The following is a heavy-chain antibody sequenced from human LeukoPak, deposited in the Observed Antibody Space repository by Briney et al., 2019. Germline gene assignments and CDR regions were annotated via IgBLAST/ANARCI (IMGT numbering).Heavy chain of an antibody. CDR1: GGSISSGGYS. CDR2: IYTSGST. J-gene: IGHJ6*03. CDR3: ARSISGNYYYYYMDV. D-gene: IGHD3-3*02. V-gene: IGHV4-61*02. Sequence: ALSLTCAVSGGSISSGGYSWSWLGQPPGKGLEWIGRIYTSGSTNYNPSLKRRVTISVDTSKNQFSLKLSSVTAADTAVYYCARSISGNYYYYYMDVWGKGTTVTVSS.